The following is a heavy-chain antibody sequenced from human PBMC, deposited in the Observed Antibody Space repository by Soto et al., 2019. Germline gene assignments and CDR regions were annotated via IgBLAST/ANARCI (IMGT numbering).Heavy chain of an antibody. CDR3: ARHRADFWSGYYPYYYGMDV. CDR1: GYSFTSYW. V-gene: IGHV5-51*01. Sequence: GESLKISCKGSGYSFTSYWIGWVRQMPGKGLEWMGIIYPGDSDTRYSPSFQGQVTISADKSISTAYLQWSSLKASDTAMYYCARHRADFWSGYYPYYYGMDVWGQGTTVTVSS. J-gene: IGHJ6*02. CDR2: IYPGDSDT. D-gene: IGHD3-3*01.